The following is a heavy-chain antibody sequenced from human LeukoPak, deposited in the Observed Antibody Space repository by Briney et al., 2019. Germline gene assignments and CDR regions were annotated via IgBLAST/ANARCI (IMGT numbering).Heavy chain of an antibody. CDR3: VRGGRGNFDP. Sequence: PSETLSLTCTLSGDSITDFYWSWIPQPAGKGLEWLGRIYMSGGTNYNPSLKSRVTMSVETSKKQFYLKLTSMTAADTAVYYCVRGGRGNFDPWGQGTLVIVS. J-gene: IGHJ5*02. D-gene: IGHD1-1*01. V-gene: IGHV4-4*07. CDR2: IYMSGGT. CDR1: GDSITDFY.